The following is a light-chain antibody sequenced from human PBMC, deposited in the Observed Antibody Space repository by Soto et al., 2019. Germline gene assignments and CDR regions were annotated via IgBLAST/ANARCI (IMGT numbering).Light chain of an antibody. V-gene: IGLV2-11*01. Sequence: QSVLTQPRSVSGSPGQSVSISCTGTSSDVGIYNFVSWYQQHAGKAPKLIIYDVTKRPSGVPDRFSGSKSGNTASLTISGLQAEDEADYYCCSFADTYTLIFGGGTKVTVL. J-gene: IGLJ2*01. CDR2: DVT. CDR1: SSDVGIYNF. CDR3: CSFADTYTLI.